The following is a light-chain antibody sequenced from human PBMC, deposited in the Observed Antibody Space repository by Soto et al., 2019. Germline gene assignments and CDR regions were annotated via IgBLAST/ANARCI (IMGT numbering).Light chain of an antibody. CDR1: QTISNW. J-gene: IGKJ1*01. V-gene: IGKV1-5*03. Sequence: DIQMTQSPSTLSASVGDRVTITCRASQTISNWLAWYQQKPGKAPKLLIYKASSLESGVPSRFSGSGSATEFTLTITSLQPDDFATYYCQHYHTYPWTFGQGTKVEIK. CDR2: KAS. CDR3: QHYHTYPWT.